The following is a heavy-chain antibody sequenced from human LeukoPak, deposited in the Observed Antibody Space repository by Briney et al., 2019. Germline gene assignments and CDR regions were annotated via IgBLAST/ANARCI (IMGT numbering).Heavy chain of an antibody. J-gene: IGHJ3*02. D-gene: IGHD1-1*01. Sequence: GGSLRLSCAPSGFTFTSYGTHWARHAPGRGLEWEAVISYDGSNKYYADSVKGRFTISRDNSKNTLYLQMNSLRAEDTAVYYCAKELQVERRKDWFDIWGQGTMVTVSS. V-gene: IGHV3-30*18. CDR2: ISYDGSNK. CDR3: AKELQVERRKDWFDI. CDR1: GFTFTSYG.